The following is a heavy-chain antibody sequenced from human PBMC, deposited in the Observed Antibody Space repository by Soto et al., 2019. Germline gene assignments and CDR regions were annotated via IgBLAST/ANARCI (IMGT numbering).Heavy chain of an antibody. Sequence: SVKVSCKASGFTFPSSAVQWVRQARGQHLDCIGWIVVGSGNTNYAQKLQERVTITRDMSTSTAYMELSSRRSEDTAVYYCAAADIAPAGTDYYYGMDVWGQGTTVTVSS. J-gene: IGHJ6*02. D-gene: IGHD6-13*01. V-gene: IGHV1-58*01. CDR1: GFTFPSSA. CDR2: IVVGSGNT. CDR3: AAADIAPAGTDYYYGMDV.